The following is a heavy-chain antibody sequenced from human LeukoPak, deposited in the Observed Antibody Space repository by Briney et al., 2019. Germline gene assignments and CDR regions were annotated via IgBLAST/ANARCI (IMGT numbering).Heavy chain of an antibody. D-gene: IGHD6-13*01. CDR2: INPNTGGT. V-gene: IGHV1-2*02. CDR3: AREVMGVAAYIDY. CDR1: GYTFTGSY. Sequence: GASVKVSCKASGYTFTGSYMHWVRQAPGQGLEWMGWINPNTGGTNYAQQFQGRVTMTRDTSISTAYMELSRLRSDDTAVYYCAREVMGVAAYIDYWGQGTLVTVSS. J-gene: IGHJ4*02.